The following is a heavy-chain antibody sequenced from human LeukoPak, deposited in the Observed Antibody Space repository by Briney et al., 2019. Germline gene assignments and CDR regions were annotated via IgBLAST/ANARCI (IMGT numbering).Heavy chain of an antibody. D-gene: IGHD6-6*01. CDR1: GYTFTSYG. V-gene: IGHV1-69*13. Sequence: SVKVSCKASGYTFTSYGISWVRQAPGQGLEWMGGIIPIFGTANYAQKFQGRVTITADESASTAYMELSSLRSEDTAVYYCARGSPGYSSSSDHDAFDIWGQGTMVTVSS. J-gene: IGHJ3*02. CDR3: ARGSPGYSSSSDHDAFDI. CDR2: IIPIFGTA.